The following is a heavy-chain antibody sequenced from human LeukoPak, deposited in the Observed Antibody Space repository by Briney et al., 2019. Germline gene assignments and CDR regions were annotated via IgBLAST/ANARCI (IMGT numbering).Heavy chain of an antibody. CDR1: GYTFTSYD. J-gene: IGHJ3*02. Sequence: GASVKVSCKASGYTFTSYDINWVRQATGQGLEWMGWMNPNSGNTGYAQKFQGRVTITRNTSISTAYMELNSLRSEDTAVYYCAGFMRGSDAFDIWGQGTMVTVSS. V-gene: IGHV1-8*03. D-gene: IGHD1-26*01. CDR3: AGFMRGSDAFDI. CDR2: MNPNSGNT.